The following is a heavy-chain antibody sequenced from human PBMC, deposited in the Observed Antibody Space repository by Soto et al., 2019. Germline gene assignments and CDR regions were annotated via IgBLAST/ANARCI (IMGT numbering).Heavy chain of an antibody. V-gene: IGHV1-18*01. CDR2: ISSYNGNT. D-gene: IGHD2-2*01. Sequence: ASVKVSCKASGYTFTSYGISCVRQAPGQALEWMGWISSYNGNTNYAQKVQGRVTMTTDTSASTTYMELRSLRSDDTAVYYCARGPRYCRSSSRFSRVTWYDPWGQGTLVTVSS. CDR1: GYTFTSYG. J-gene: IGHJ5*02. CDR3: ARGPRYCRSSSRFSRVTWYDP.